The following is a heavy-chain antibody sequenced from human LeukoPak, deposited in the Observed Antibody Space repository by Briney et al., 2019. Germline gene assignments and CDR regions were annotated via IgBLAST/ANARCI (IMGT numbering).Heavy chain of an antibody. D-gene: IGHD3-10*01. V-gene: IGHV4-34*01. CDR3: ARGRLVLLWFGELPDNAFDI. J-gene: IGHJ3*02. Sequence: SETLSLTCAVYGGSFSGYYWSWIRQPPGKGLEWIGAINHSGSTTYNPSLKSRVTLSVDTSKNQFSLKLGSVTAADTAVYYCARGRLVLLWFGELPDNAFDILGQGTMVTVSS. CDR1: GGSFSGYY. CDR2: INHSGST.